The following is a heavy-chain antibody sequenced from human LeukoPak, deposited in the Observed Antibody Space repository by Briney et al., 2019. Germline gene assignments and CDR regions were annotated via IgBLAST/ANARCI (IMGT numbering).Heavy chain of an antibody. CDR3: ARANYYDSSGYSRGAFDI. Sequence: SETLSLTCTVSGYSISSGFYWGWIRQPPGKGLEWIGSMYHSGTTYYNASLKSRVTISVDTSKKQFSLKLNSVTAADTAVYYCARANYYDSSGYSRGAFDIWGQGTMVTVSS. V-gene: IGHV4-38-2*02. D-gene: IGHD3-22*01. J-gene: IGHJ3*02. CDR1: GYSISSGFY. CDR2: MYHSGTT.